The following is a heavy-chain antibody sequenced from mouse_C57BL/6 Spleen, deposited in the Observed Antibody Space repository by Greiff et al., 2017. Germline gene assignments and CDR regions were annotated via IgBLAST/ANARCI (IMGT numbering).Heavy chain of an antibody. Sequence: EVQLQQSGPELVKPGASVKISCKASGYTFTDYYMNWVKQSHGKSLEWIGDINPNNGGTSYNQKFKGKATLTVDKSSSTAYMELRSLTSEDSAVYYCASYGSSGFDYWGQGTTLTVSS. CDR1: GYTFTDYY. V-gene: IGHV1-26*01. CDR2: INPNNGGT. D-gene: IGHD1-1*01. CDR3: ASYGSSGFDY. J-gene: IGHJ2*01.